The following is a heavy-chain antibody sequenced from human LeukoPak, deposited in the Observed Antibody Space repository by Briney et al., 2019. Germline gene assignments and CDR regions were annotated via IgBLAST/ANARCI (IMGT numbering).Heavy chain of an antibody. V-gene: IGHV4-38-2*01. J-gene: IGHJ5*02. CDR1: GYSISSGYY. Sequence: SETLSLTCFVSGYSISSGYYWGWIRQPPGKGLEWIGSIYHSGSTYYNPSLKSRVTISVDTSKNQFSLKLSSVTAADTAVYYCARHRGAQLRYFDWLSWFDPWGQGTLVTVSS. CDR3: ARHRGAQLRYFDWLSWFDP. CDR2: IYHSGST. D-gene: IGHD3-9*01.